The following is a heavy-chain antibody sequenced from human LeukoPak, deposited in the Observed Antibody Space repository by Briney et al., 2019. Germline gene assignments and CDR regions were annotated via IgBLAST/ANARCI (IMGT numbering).Heavy chain of an antibody. CDR2: IFLGDSDT. CDR3: ARHEVTAAAGTEFDS. D-gene: IGHD6-13*01. J-gene: IGHJ4*02. CDR1: GYRFTNYW. V-gene: IGHV5-51*01. Sequence: GESLKISCQGSGYRFTNYWIGWVRQMPGKGLEWMGIIFLGDSDTRYSSSFQGQVTISADKSISTAYLQWSSLKASDTAIYYCARHEVTAAAGTEFDSWGQGTLVTVSS.